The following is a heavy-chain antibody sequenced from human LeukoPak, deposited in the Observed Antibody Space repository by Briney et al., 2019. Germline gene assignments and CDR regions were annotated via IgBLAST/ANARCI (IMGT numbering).Heavy chain of an antibody. CDR2: INSDGSST. J-gene: IGHJ4*02. CDR1: GFTFSSYW. CDR3: ARVGQAGYVGYPLDY. V-gene: IGHV3-74*01. Sequence: GGSLRLSCAASGFTFSSYWMHWVRQAPGKGLMWVSRINSDGSSTSYADSVKGRSTISRDNAKNTLYLQMNSLRAEDTAVFYCARVGQAGYVGYPLDYRGQGTLVTVSS. D-gene: IGHD5-12*01.